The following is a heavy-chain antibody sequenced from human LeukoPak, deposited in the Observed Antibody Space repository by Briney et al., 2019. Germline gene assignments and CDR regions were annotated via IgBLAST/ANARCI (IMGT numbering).Heavy chain of an antibody. CDR3: ARGRDYDILTGRHYYGMDV. V-gene: IGHV4-34*01. D-gene: IGHD3-9*01. J-gene: IGHJ6*04. Sequence: SETLSLTCAVYGGSFSGYYWSWIRQPPGKGLEWIGEINHSGSTNYNPSLKSRVTISVDTSKNQFSLKLSSVTAADTAVYHCARGRDYDILTGRHYYGMDVWGKGTTVTVSS. CDR2: INHSGST. CDR1: GGSFSGYY.